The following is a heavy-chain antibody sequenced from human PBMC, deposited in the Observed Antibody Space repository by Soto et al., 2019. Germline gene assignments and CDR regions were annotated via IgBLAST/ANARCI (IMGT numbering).Heavy chain of an antibody. V-gene: IGHV4-59*01. CDR2: IYYSGST. J-gene: IGHJ4*02. CDR3: ARVSTYYDFWSAEYYFDY. CDR1: GGSISSYY. D-gene: IGHD3-3*01. Sequence: QVQLQESGPGLVKPSETLSLTCTVSGGSISSYYWSWIRQPPGKGLEWIGYIYYSGSTNYNPSLKSRVTISVDTSKNQFSLKLSSVTAADTAVYYCARVSTYYDFWSAEYYFDYWGQGTLVTVSS.